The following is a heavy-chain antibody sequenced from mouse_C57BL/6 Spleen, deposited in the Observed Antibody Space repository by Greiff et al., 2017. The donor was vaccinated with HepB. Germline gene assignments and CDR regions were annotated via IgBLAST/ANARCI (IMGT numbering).Heavy chain of an antibody. CDR1: GFTFSSYA. CDR3: ARDSGLWYFDV. V-gene: IGHV5-4*01. Sequence: EVKLQESGGGLVKPGGSLKLSCAASGFTFSSYAMSWVRQTPEKRLEWVATISDGGSYTYYPDNVKGRFTISRDNAKNNLYLQMSHLKSEDTAMYYCARDSGLWYFDVWGTGTTVTVSS. J-gene: IGHJ1*03. D-gene: IGHD3-1*01. CDR2: ISDGGSYT.